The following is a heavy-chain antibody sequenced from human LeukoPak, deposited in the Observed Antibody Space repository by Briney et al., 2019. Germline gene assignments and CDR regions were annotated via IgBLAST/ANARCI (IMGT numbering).Heavy chain of an antibody. CDR1: GGSFSGYY. J-gene: IGHJ4*02. V-gene: IGHV4-34*01. CDR2: INHSGST. Sequence: PSETLSLTCAVYGGSFSGYYWSWIRQPPGKGLEWIGEINHSGSTNYNPSLKSRVTISVDTSKNQFSLELSSVTAADTAVYYCARGDYSFDYWGQGTLVTVSS. CDR3: ARGDYSFDY.